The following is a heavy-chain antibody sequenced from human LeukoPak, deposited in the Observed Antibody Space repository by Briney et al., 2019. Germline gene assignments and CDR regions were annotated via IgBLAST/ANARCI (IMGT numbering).Heavy chain of an antibody. CDR2: IYTSGSI. D-gene: IGHD3-10*01. CDR3: ASYGLFNWFDP. V-gene: IGHV4-61*02. J-gene: IGHJ5*02. CDR1: GGSISSGSYY. Sequence: SETLSLTCTVSGGSISSGSYYWSWIRQPAGKGLEWIGRIYTSGSIHYNPSLKSRVTISVDTSKNQFSLKLSSVTAADTAVYYCASYGLFNWFDPWGQGTLVTVSS.